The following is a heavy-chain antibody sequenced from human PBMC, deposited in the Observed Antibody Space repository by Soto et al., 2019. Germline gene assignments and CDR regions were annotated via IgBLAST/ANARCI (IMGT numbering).Heavy chain of an antibody. J-gene: IGHJ6*02. CDR2: ISAYNGNT. CDR3: ARLLAELDYYGMDV. D-gene: IGHD6-13*01. V-gene: IGHV1-18*01. Sequence: ASVKVSCKASGYTFTSYGISWVRQAPGQGLEWMGWISAYNGNTNYAQKLQGRITMTTDTSTSTVYMELRSMRSDDTAVYYCARLLAELDYYGMDVWGQGTTVTVSS. CDR1: GYTFTSYG.